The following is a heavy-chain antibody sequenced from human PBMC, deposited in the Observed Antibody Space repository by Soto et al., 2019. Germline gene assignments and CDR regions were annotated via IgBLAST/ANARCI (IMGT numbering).Heavy chain of an antibody. CDR2: INPSGGST. Sequence: XSVKVSCEASGYSFTIYYMHRVRQAPGQGLGWMGIINPSGGSTSYAQRFQGRVTMTRDTSTSTVYMELSSLSSEDTAVYYCARKSFNSSWTFESWGKGTLVTVYS. J-gene: IGHJ4*02. V-gene: IGHV1-46*01. CDR3: ARKSFNSSWTFES. CDR1: GYSFTIYY. D-gene: IGHD6-13*01.